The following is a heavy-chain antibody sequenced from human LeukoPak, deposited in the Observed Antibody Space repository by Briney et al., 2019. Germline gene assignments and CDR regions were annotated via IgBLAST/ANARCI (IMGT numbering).Heavy chain of an antibody. Sequence: GASLRLSCAASGFTFSSYAMSWVRQAPGKGLEWVSGISGSGGSTYYADSVKGRFTISRDNSKNTLYLQMNSLRAEDTAVYYCAKVKSSGWYYFDYWGQGTLVTVSS. J-gene: IGHJ4*02. V-gene: IGHV3-23*01. D-gene: IGHD6-19*01. CDR3: AKVKSSGWYYFDY. CDR1: GFTFSSYA. CDR2: ISGSGGST.